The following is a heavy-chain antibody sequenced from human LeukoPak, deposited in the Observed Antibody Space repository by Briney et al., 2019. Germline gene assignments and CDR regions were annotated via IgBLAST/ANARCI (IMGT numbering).Heavy chain of an antibody. CDR1: GFTFRSYG. Sequence: PGGSLRLSCAASGFTFRSYGMSWVRQAPGKGLEWVSSISGSGGSTYYADSVKGRFTISRDNSKNTLYLQMNSLRAEDTAVYYCAKNPGYCSGGSCYRPDYWGQGTLVTVSS. V-gene: IGHV3-23*01. D-gene: IGHD2-15*01. CDR3: AKNPGYCSGGSCYRPDY. J-gene: IGHJ4*02. CDR2: ISGSGGST.